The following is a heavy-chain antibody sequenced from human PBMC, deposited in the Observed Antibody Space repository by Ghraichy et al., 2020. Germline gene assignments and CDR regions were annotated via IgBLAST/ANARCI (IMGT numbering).Heavy chain of an antibody. CDR2: INPNSGGT. V-gene: IGHV1-2*04. J-gene: IGHJ4*02. CDR1: GYTITGYY. CDR3: ARGGEVGLDY. D-gene: IGHD3-3*01. Sequence: ASVKVSCKASGYTITGYYIHWVRQAPGQGLEWMGWINPNSGGTNFAQKFQGWVTMTRDTSITTAYMELSSLKSDDTAVYYCARGGEVGLDYWGQGTLVTVSS.